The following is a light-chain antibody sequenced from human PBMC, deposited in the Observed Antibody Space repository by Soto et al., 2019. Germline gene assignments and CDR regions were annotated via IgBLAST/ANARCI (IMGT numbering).Light chain of an antibody. CDR2: AAS. Sequence: AIGDRVTITCRARQDIRNYLAWYQQEPGKAPKLLIYAASTLQSGVPSRISGTGSGTEFTLTISSLQPEDFGTYYCQQLNNHPRTFGQGTKLEIK. V-gene: IGKV1-9*01. J-gene: IGKJ2*01. CDR3: QQLNNHPRT. CDR1: QDIRNY.